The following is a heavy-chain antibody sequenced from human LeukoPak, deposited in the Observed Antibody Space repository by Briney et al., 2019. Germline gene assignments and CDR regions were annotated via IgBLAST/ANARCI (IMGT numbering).Heavy chain of an antibody. J-gene: IGHJ6*03. V-gene: IGHV4-34*01. CDR3: ARGTYQLLTYYYYMDV. CDR1: GGSFSGYY. D-gene: IGHD2-2*01. CDR2: INHSGST. Sequence: PSETLSLTCAVYGGSFSGYYWSWIRQPPGKGLEWIGEINHSGSTNYNPSLKSRVTISVDTSKNQFSLKLSSVTAADTAVYYCARGTYQLLTYYYYMDVWGKGTTVTISS.